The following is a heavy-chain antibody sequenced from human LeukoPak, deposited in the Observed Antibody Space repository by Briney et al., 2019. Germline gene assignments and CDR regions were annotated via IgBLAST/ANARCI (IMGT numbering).Heavy chain of an antibody. J-gene: IGHJ4*02. D-gene: IGHD5-18*01. CDR3: ARHLSGITGYTYGRGIDY. Sequence: GGSLRLSCAASGFTFSSYEMNWVRQAPGKGLEWVSSISSSSSYIFYADSVKGRFTISRDNAKNSLYLQMNSLGAEDTAVYYCARHLSGITGYTYGRGIDYWGQGTLLTVSS. V-gene: IGHV3-21*01. CDR1: GFTFSSYE. CDR2: ISSSSSYI.